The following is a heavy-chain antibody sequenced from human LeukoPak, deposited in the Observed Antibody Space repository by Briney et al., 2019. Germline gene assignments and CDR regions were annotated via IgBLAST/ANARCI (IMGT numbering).Heavy chain of an antibody. D-gene: IGHD3-10*02. CDR1: GFRVSGYD. CDR2: ISISSSNI. Sequence: GGSLRLSCAAPGFRVSGYDLNWIRQAPGKGLEWIAYISISSSNIHYADSVRGRFTISRDNANNSLYLQLSSLRVEDTAVYYCAKDHVVFGELLMLGNRFDPWGQGTLVTVSS. CDR3: AKDHVVFGELLMLGNRFDP. V-gene: IGHV3-11*05. J-gene: IGHJ5*02.